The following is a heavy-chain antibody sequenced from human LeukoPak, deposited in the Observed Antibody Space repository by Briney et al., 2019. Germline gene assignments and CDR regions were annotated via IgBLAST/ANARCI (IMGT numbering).Heavy chain of an antibody. CDR1: GFTFSTYA. J-gene: IGHJ4*02. Sequence: RGGSLRLSCAASGFTFSTYAMNWVRQAPGKGLEWVAGISGSGGNTYYADSVKGRLTISRDNSEQTLHLQMNSLRAEDTAIYFCAKERGGAVAGNKVGFDYWSQGSLVTVSS. V-gene: IGHV3-23*01. CDR2: ISGSGGNT. CDR3: AKERGGAVAGNKVGFDY. D-gene: IGHD6-19*01.